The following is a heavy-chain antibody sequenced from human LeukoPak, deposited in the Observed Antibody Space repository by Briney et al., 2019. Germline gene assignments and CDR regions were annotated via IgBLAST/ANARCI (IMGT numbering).Heavy chain of an antibody. Sequence: PSEPLSLTCTVSGGSISSYYWSWIRQPAGKGLEWIGRIYTSGSTNYNPSLKSRVTMSVDTSKNQFSLKLSSVTAADTAVYYCARDQWDIVVVPAAITGRGSWFDPWGQGTLVTVSS. CDR1: GGSISSYY. CDR3: ARDQWDIVVVPAAITGRGSWFDP. V-gene: IGHV4-4*07. D-gene: IGHD2-2*02. CDR2: IYTSGST. J-gene: IGHJ5*02.